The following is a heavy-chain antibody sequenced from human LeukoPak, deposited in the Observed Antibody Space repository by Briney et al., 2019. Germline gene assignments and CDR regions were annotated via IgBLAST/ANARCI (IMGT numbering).Heavy chain of an antibody. CDR2: ISGSGGSA. CDR3: AKQTHDIVVVTAISYDY. D-gene: IGHD2-21*02. J-gene: IGHJ4*02. Sequence: RGSLRLSCAASGFTFRSYAMSWVRAAPGKRLGWVSAISGSGGSAYSADSVKGRFTISRDNSTNTLYLQMNSLRAEDTVVYYCAKQTHDIVVVTAISYDYWGQGTLVTVSS. V-gene: IGHV3-23*01. CDR1: GFTFRSYA.